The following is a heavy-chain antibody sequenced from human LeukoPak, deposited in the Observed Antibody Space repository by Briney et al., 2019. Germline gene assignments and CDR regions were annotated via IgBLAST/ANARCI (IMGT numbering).Heavy chain of an antibody. CDR2: VDHSGGT. J-gene: IGHJ4*02. V-gene: IGHV4-38-2*02. Sequence: SETLSLTCTVSGYSLSSGYYWGWIRQPPGKGLEWIGSVDHSGGTYYNPSLRSRVSISVDTSRNQFSLKLSSVTAADTAVYSCAGFTFFRGVITFDYWGQGTLVTVSS. D-gene: IGHD3-10*01. CDR1: GYSLSSGYY. CDR3: AGFTFFRGVITFDY.